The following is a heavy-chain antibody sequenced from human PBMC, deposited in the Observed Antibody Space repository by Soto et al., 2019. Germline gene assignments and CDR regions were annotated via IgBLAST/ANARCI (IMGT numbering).Heavy chain of an antibody. CDR1: GGSISSGGYY. V-gene: IGHV4-31*03. Sequence: SETLSLTCTVSGGSISSGGYYWSWIRQHPGKGLEWIGYIYYSGSTYYNPSLKSRVTISVDTSKNQFSLKLSSVTAADTAVYYCARSLGGGMVCSYGSDWFNPWGQGTLVTVSS. CDR2: IYYSGST. CDR3: ARSLGGGMVCSYGSDWFNP. D-gene: IGHD5-18*01. J-gene: IGHJ5*02.